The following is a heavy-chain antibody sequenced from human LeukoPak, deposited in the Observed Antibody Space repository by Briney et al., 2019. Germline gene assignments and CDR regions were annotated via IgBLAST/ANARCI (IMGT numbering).Heavy chain of an antibody. V-gene: IGHV3-53*01. J-gene: IGHJ6*03. CDR2: ICGGGSR. CDR3: GRVKYGSGSLIYNYYYMDV. CDR1: GFSVSSNY. Sequence: GGSLRLSCAASGFSVSSNYMSWVRQDPGEGLEWVTVICGGGSRYYADSVKGRFTISRENSRDKSYRQMNRVRAGDTPVYYRGRVKYGSGSLIYNYYYMDVWGKGTTVTISS. D-gene: IGHD3-10*01.